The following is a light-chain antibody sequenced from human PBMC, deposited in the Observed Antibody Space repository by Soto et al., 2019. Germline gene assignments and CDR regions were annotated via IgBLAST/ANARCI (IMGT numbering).Light chain of an antibody. J-gene: IGKJ1*01. CDR1: HSVSSY. Sequence: EIVLTQSPATLSLSPGDRATLSCRASHSVSSYLAWYQQRPGQAPRLLIYDVSNRATGIPARFSGSGSGTDFNLTISSLEPEDFAVYHCQQYNNWPWTFGQGTKVEFK. CDR2: DVS. V-gene: IGKV3-11*01. CDR3: QQYNNWPWT.